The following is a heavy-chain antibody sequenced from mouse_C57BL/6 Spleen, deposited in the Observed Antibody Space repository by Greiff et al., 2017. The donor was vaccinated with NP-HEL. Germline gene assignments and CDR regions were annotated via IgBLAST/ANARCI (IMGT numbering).Heavy chain of an antibody. Sequence: VQLQQSGAELVRPGTSVKVSCKASGYAFTNYLIEWVKQRPGQGLEWIGVINPGSGGTNYNEKFKGKATLTADKSSSTAYMQLSSLTSEDSAVYFCAINPGITTVDRYFDVWGTGTTVTVSS. D-gene: IGHD1-1*01. V-gene: IGHV1-54*01. CDR3: AINPGITTVDRYFDV. CDR1: GYAFTNYL. CDR2: INPGSGGT. J-gene: IGHJ1*03.